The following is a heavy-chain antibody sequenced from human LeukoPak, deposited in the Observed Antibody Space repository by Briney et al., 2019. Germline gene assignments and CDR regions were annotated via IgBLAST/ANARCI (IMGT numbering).Heavy chain of an antibody. J-gene: IGHJ2*01. CDR1: GFTLSSYD. D-gene: IGHD3-16*01. CDR3: AREGHLGKYFDL. Sequence: PGGSLRLSCAASGFTLSSYDMHWVRQTTGKGLEWVSAIGTAGGTYYPGSVKGRFTISRENAKNSLYLQMNNLRVEDTAVYYCAREGHLGKYFDLWGRGTQVTVSS. V-gene: IGHV3-13*01. CDR2: IGTAGGT.